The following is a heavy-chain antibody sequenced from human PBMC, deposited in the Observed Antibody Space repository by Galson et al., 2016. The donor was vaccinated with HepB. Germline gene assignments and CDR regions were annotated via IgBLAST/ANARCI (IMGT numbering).Heavy chain of an antibody. CDR1: EFTFSSYV. Sequence: SLRLSCAGSEFTFSSYVMSWVRQAPGKGLEWVSTISGNGGSTYYADSVKGRFTISRDNSKNTLYLQMNSLRAEDTAVYYCAKEGTIFGAVPYGMDVWGQGTTVTVSS. J-gene: IGHJ6*02. D-gene: IGHD3-3*01. V-gene: IGHV3-23*01. CDR3: AKEGTIFGAVPYGMDV. CDR2: ISGNGGST.